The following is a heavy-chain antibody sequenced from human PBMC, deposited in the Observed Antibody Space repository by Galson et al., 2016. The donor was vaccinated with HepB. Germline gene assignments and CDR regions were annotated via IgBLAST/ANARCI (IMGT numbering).Heavy chain of an antibody. CDR3: ARTSYRECTGTRCVNFRYYYYYLDV. Sequence: SVKVSCKASGGTFSNYVISWVRQAPGQGLEWMGGIIPIFGTANNAQKFQGRVTITADKFTSTAYMELSSLTAEDTAVYFCARTSYRECTGTRCVNFRYYYYYLDVWGKGTTVTVSS. CDR1: GGTFSNYV. D-gene: IGHD2-2*01. V-gene: IGHV1-69*06. J-gene: IGHJ6*03. CDR2: IIPIFGTA.